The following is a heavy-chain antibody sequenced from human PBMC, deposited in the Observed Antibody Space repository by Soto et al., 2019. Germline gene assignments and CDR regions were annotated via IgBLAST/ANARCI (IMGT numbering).Heavy chain of an antibody. V-gene: IGHV3-21*01. D-gene: IGHD3-10*01. Sequence: PGGSLRLSCAASGFTFSSYSMNWVRQAPGKGLEWVSSISSSSSYIYYADSVKGRFTISRDNAKNSLYLQMNSLRAEDTAVYYCARDPGYYGSGSYSWFDPWGQGTLVTVSS. J-gene: IGHJ5*02. CDR1: GFTFSSYS. CDR2: ISSSSSYI. CDR3: ARDPGYYGSGSYSWFDP.